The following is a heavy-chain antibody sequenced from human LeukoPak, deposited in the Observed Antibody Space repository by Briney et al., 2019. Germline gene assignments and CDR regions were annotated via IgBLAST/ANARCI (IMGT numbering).Heavy chain of an antibody. CDR2: ISSSGSTK. J-gene: IGHJ4*02. CDR1: GFTFIDYY. D-gene: IGHD3-3*01. V-gene: IGHV3-11*04. CDR3: ARERIFGVVDYFDY. Sequence: GGSLRLSCAASGFTFIDYYMGWIRQAPGKGLEWVSHISSSGSTKYYAHSVKGRFTISRDNAKNSLYLQMNSLRAEDTAVYYCARERIFGVVDYFDYWGQGTLVTVSS.